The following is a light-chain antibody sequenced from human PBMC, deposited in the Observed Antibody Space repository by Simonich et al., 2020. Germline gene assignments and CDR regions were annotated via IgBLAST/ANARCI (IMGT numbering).Light chain of an antibody. CDR3: QQYNSYSRT. V-gene: IGKV1-NL1*01. CDR2: AAS. J-gene: IGKJ1*01. CDR1: QGISNS. Sequence: DIQMTQSPSSLSASVGDRVTITCRASQGISNSLAWYQQKPGKAPKLLLYAASRLESGIPSRFSSRGSATEFTLTISSLQPDDFATYYCQQYNSYSRTFGQGTKVEIK.